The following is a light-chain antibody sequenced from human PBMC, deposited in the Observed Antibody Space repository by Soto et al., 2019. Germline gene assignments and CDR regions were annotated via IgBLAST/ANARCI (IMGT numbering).Light chain of an antibody. J-gene: IGKJ2*01. Sequence: DIVMTQSPLSLPVAPGEPASISCRSSQSLLHSNGYNYLDWYLQKPGQSPQLLIYLGSNRASGVPDRFSGSGSGTDFTLKISRVEAEDVGAYYCMQALQTPMFTFGQGTKLEIK. CDR3: MQALQTPMFT. CDR2: LGS. CDR1: QSLLHSNGYNY. V-gene: IGKV2-28*01.